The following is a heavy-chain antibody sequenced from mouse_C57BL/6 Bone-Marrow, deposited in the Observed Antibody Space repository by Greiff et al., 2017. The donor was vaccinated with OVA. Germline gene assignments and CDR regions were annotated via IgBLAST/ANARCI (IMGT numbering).Heavy chain of an antibody. CDR3: ARHEDYDYDRGHYYAMDY. J-gene: IGHJ4*01. D-gene: IGHD2-4*01. CDR1: GYTFTEYT. V-gene: IGHV1-62-2*01. Sequence: QVQLKESGAELVKPGASVTLSCKASGYTFTEYTIHWVKQRSGQGLEWIGWFYPGSGSIKYNEKFKDKATLTADKSSSTVYMELSRLTSEDSAVYFCARHEDYDYDRGHYYAMDYWGQGTSVTVSS. CDR2: FYPGSGSI.